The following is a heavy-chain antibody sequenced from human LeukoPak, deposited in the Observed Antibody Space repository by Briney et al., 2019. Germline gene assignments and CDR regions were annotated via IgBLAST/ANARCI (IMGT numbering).Heavy chain of an antibody. D-gene: IGHD3-3*01. V-gene: IGHV4-59*12. CDR3: ARSRRGGAIFGVVIDY. CDR1: GGSITTFF. CDR2: IYHSGST. J-gene: IGHJ4*02. Sequence: PSETLSLTCTVSGGSITTFFWSWIRQPPGKGLEWIGYIYHSGSTYYNPSLKSRVTISVDRSKNQFSLKLSSVTAADTAVYYCARSRRGGAIFGVVIDYWGQGTLVTVSS.